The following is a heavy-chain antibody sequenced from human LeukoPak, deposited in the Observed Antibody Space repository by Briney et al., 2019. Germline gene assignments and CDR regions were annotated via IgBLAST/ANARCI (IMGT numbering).Heavy chain of an antibody. J-gene: IGHJ6*02. V-gene: IGHV4-31*03. D-gene: IGHD5-24*01. CDR2: IYYSGST. Sequence: SETLSLTCTVSGGSISSGGYSWSWIRQHPGKGLEWIGSIYYSGSTYYNPSLKSRPTILLDTSKEQFSLELTSVTAADTAVYHCARVATHYYFGMDVWGHGTTVTVSS. CDR3: ARVATHYYFGMDV. CDR1: GGSISSGGYS.